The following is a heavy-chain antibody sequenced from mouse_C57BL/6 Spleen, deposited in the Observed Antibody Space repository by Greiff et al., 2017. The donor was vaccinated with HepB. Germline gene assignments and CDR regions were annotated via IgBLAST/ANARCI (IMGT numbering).Heavy chain of an antibody. D-gene: IGHD2-1*01. CDR2: ISSGGSYT. V-gene: IGHV5-6*01. CDR3: ARQGSIYYGNYDAMDY. CDR1: GFTFSSYG. Sequence: EVQGVESGGDLVKPGGSLKLSCAASGFTFSSYGMSWVRQTPDKRLEWVATISSGGSYTYYPDSVKGRFTISRDNAKNTLYLQMSSLKSEDTAMYYCARQGSIYYGNYDAMDYWGQGTSVTVSS. J-gene: IGHJ4*01.